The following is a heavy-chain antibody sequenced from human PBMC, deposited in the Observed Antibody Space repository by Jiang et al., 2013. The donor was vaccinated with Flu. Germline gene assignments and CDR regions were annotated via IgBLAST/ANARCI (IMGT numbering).Heavy chain of an antibody. CDR2: INTNTGNP. Sequence: WVRQAPGQGLEWMGWINTNTGNPTYAQGFTGRFVFSLDTSVSTAYLQISSLKAEDTAVYYCARKYSSGWYYYGMDVWGQGTTVTVSS. CDR3: ARKYSSGWYYYGMDV. J-gene: IGHJ6*02. D-gene: IGHD6-19*01. V-gene: IGHV7-4-1*02.